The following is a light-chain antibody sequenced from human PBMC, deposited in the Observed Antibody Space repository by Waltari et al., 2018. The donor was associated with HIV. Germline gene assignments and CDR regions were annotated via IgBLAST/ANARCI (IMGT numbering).Light chain of an antibody. CDR2: RNN. CDR3: AAWDDSLSGWV. J-gene: IGLJ3*02. Sequence: QSVLTQPPSASGTPGQRVTISCSGSSSTIGSNYVSCYQQPPGTAPKLLIYRNNQRPSGVPDRFSGSKSGTSASLAISGLRSEDEADYYCAAWDDSLSGWVFGGGTKLTVL. V-gene: IGLV1-47*01. CDR1: SSTIGSNY.